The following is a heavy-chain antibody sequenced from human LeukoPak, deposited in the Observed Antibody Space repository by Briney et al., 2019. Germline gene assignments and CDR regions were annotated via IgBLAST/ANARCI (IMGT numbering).Heavy chain of an antibody. CDR3: ARDWGNSGYITDY. Sequence: GGSLRLSCAASGFTFSSYSMNWVRQAPGEGLEWVSYISRSSSPIYYADSVKGRFIISRDNAKNSLYLQMNGLRDEDTAVYYCARDWGNSGYITDYWGQGTLVTVSS. CDR1: GFTFSSYS. D-gene: IGHD5-12*01. CDR2: ISRSSSPI. J-gene: IGHJ4*02. V-gene: IGHV3-48*02.